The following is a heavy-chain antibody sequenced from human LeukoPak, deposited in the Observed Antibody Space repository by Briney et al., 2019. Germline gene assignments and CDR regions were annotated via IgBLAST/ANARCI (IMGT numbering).Heavy chain of an antibody. J-gene: IGHJ1*01. D-gene: IGHD3-9*01. CDR2: INHSGST. CDR1: GYSISSGYY. V-gene: IGHV4-38-2*02. Sequence: PSETLSLTCTVSGYSISSGYYWGWIRQPPGKGLEWIGEINHSGSTNYNPSLKSRVTISVDTSKNQFSLKLSSVTAADTAVYYCARQGERYFDSPRRRVGYFQHWGQGTLVTVSS. CDR3: ARQGERYFDSPRRRVGYFQH.